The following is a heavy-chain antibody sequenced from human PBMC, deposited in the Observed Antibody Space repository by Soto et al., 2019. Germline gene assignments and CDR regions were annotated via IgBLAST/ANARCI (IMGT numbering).Heavy chain of an antibody. V-gene: IGHV3-23*01. Sequence: GGSLRLSCAASGFTFSNYSMSWVRQAPGKGLEWVSGMNSGGRTYYADSVKGRFTISRDTSKNTLYLQMSSLRADDTAVFYCAKALQYSSSRDYFYYGMDVWGQGTTVTVSS. CDR2: MNSGGRT. J-gene: IGHJ6*02. CDR1: GFTFSNYS. CDR3: AKALQYSSSRDYFYYGMDV. D-gene: IGHD6-6*01.